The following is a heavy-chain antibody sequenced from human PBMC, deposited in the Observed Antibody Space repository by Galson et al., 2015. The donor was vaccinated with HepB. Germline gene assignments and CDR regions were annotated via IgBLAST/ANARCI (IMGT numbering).Heavy chain of an antibody. CDR2: IGGSGGSI. D-gene: IGHD4-23*01. CDR1: GFMPSSHA. J-gene: IGHJ4*02. V-gene: IGHV3-23*01. CDR3: ARTYVATPLGYFDS. Sequence: SLRLSCAASGFMPSSHALSWVRQAPGKGLEWVSAIGGSGGSISYADSVKGRFTISRDNSKNSVYLQMDSLSVADTAIYYCARTYVATPLGYFDSWGQGILVTVSS.